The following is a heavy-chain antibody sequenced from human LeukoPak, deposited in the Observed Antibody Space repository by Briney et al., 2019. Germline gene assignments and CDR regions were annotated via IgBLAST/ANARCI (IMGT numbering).Heavy chain of an antibody. CDR3: ATAGYCSSTSCYTRARYYYYYMDV. V-gene: IGHV4-59*11. CDR1: GGSISSHY. CDR2: IYYSGST. D-gene: IGHD2-2*02. Sequence: MSSETLSLTCTVSGGSISSHYWSWIRQPPGKGLEWIGYIYYSGSTNYNPSLKSRVTISVDTSKSQFSLKLSSVTAADTAVYYCATAGYCSSTSCYTRARYYYYYMDVWGKGTTVSVSS. J-gene: IGHJ6*03.